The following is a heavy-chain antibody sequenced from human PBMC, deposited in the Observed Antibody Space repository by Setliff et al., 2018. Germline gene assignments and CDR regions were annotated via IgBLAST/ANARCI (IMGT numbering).Heavy chain of an antibody. D-gene: IGHD3-9*01. CDR1: GFTFSSNA. Sequence: GGSLRLSCAASGFTFSSNAMHWVRQAPGKGLEWVAVISYDGSNKYYADSVKGRFTISRDNSKNTPYLQMNSLRAEDTAVYYCARAYYGTVNGYSSYYGLDVWGQGTTVTVSS. CDR3: ARAYYGTVNGYSSYYGLDV. V-gene: IGHV3-30-3*01. J-gene: IGHJ6*02. CDR2: ISYDGSNK.